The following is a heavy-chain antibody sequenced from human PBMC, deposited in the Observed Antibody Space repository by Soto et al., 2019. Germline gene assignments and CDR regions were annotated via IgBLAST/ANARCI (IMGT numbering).Heavy chain of an antibody. CDR2: IFSSGST. V-gene: IGHV4-4*07. Sequence: SETLSLTCTASGGSINTFYWSWVRQPAGKGLEWIGRIFSSGSTSFNPSLESRVAMSVDTSKNHFSLNLSSVTAADMAVYYCTREGSYSAYNFAHGIQLWSFDFWGQGAMVTVYS. D-gene: IGHD5-18*01. J-gene: IGHJ4*02. CDR1: GGSINTFY. CDR3: TREGSYSAYNFAHGIQLWSFDF.